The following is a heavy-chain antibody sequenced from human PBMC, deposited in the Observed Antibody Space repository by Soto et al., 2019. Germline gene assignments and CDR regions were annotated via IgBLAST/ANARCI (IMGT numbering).Heavy chain of an antibody. Sequence: SETLSLTCTVSCGSISSYYWSWIRQPPGKGLEWIGYIYYSGSTNYNPSLKSRVTISVDTSKNQFSLKLSSVTAADTAVYYCARSGVSGYYDDAFDIWGQGTMVTVSS. V-gene: IGHV4-59*08. CDR3: ARSGVSGYYDDAFDI. CDR2: IYYSGST. J-gene: IGHJ3*02. CDR1: CGSISSYY. D-gene: IGHD3-22*01.